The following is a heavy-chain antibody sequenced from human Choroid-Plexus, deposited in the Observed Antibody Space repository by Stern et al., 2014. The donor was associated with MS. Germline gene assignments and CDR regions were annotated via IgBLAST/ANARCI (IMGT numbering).Heavy chain of an antibody. CDR1: GFSFSSFG. Sequence: QVQLVQSGGGVVQPGRPLRLSCAASGFSFSSFGMHWVRQAPGKGLEWVALLSYDGSKDYADAVKGRIAITRENSEKTLNVKMNSQRAEDAAVYCCAKDRQYLTFFFDFWGQGSLVTVSS. CDR3: AKDRQYLTFFFDF. V-gene: IGHV3-30*18. CDR2: LSYDGSK. J-gene: IGHJ4*02. D-gene: IGHD2/OR15-2a*01.